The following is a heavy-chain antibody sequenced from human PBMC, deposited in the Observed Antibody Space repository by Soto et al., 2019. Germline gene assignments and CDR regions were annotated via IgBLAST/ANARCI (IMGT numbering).Heavy chain of an antibody. Sequence: PGGSLRLSCAASGFTFSNYAMSWVRQAPGGGLELVAFIGGGGEMASYADSVKGRFTISRDNSQNMLFLQMNSLRVEDTAVYYCVNGHGGWTRYIFAMDVWGRGTVVTVSS. CDR1: GFTFSNYA. CDR2: IGGGGEMA. D-gene: IGHD6-19*01. CDR3: VNGHGGWTRYIFAMDV. J-gene: IGHJ6*01. V-gene: IGHV3-23*01.